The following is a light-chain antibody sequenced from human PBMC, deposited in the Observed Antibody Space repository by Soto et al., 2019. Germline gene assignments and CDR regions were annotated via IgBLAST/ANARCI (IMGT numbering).Light chain of an antibody. CDR2: SNN. CDR3: AAWDDSLSGHVV. CDR1: SSNIGSNY. V-gene: IGLV1-47*02. J-gene: IGLJ2*01. Sequence: LTQPPSASGTPGQRVTISCSGSSSNIGSNYVYWYQQLPGTAPKLLIYSNNQRPSGVPDRFSGSRSGTSASLAISGLRSEDEADYYCAAWDDSLSGHVVFGGGTKVTVL.